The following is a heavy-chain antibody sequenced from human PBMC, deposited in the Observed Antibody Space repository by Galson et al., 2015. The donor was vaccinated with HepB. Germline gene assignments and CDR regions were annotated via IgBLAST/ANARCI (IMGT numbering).Heavy chain of an antibody. V-gene: IGHV5-51*03. CDR3: ARSSSGPLSYYGMDV. J-gene: IGHJ6*02. Sequence: QSGAEVKKPGESLKISCKASGYTFSNYWIGWVRQMPGKGLEWMGVIYPGDSDTRYSPSFQGQVTISADKATAYLQWSSLKASDTAMYYCARSSSGPLSYYGMDVWGQGTTVTVSS. CDR2: IYPGDSDT. D-gene: IGHD3-22*01. CDR1: GYTFSNYW.